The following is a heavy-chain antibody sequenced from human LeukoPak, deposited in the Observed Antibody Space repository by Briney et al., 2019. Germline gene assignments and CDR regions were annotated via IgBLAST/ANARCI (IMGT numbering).Heavy chain of an antibody. CDR1: GFTFSSYA. D-gene: IGHD4/OR15-4a*01. J-gene: IGHJ4*02. CDR2: ISGSGSST. V-gene: IGHV3-23*01. CDR3: ARRAGAYSHPYDY. Sequence: PGGSLRLSCAASGFTFSSYAMGWVRQAPGRGLEWVSAISGSGSSTYYADSVKGRFTISRDNSKNTLYLQMNSLRAEDTAVYYCARRAGAYSHPYDYWGQGTLVTVSS.